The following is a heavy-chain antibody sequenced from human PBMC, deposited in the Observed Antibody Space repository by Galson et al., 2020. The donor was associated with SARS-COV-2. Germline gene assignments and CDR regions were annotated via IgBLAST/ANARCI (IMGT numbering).Heavy chain of an antibody. CDR1: GGSIRSSNYY. D-gene: IGHD6-19*01. Sequence: SETLSLTCTVSGGSIRSSNYYWGWIRQPPGKGLEWIGSVLNSGTTHYSPSLQSRVTISVDTSKNQFSLNLNSVTAADTAMYYCARDATSSGWYNWFDPWGQGTLVTVPS. CDR2: VLNSGTT. CDR3: ARDATSSGWYNWFDP. V-gene: IGHV4-39*07. J-gene: IGHJ5*02.